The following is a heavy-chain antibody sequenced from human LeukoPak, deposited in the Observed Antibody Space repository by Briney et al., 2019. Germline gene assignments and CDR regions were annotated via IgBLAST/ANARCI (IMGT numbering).Heavy chain of an antibody. J-gene: IGHJ3*02. CDR3: ARFGRWANQDAFDI. CDR2: IYYSGST. CDR1: GGSISSYY. Sequence: PSETLSLTCTVSGGSISSYYWGWIRQPPGKGLEWIGSIYYSGSTYYNPSLKSRVTISVDTSKNQFSLKLSSVTAADTAVYYCARFGRWANQDAFDIWGQGTMVTVSS. V-gene: IGHV4-39*01. D-gene: IGHD3-16*01.